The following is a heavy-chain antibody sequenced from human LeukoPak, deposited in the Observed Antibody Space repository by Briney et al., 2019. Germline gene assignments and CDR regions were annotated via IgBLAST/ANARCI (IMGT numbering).Heavy chain of an antibody. CDR2: IGTAGDT. Sequence: SGGSLRLSCAASGFTFSSYDMHWVRQATGKGLEWVSAIGTAGDTYYPGSVKGRFTISRENAKNSLYLQMNSLRAGDTAVYYCARAPEGRTQFDYWGRGTLVTVSS. D-gene: IGHD1-14*01. CDR1: GFTFSSYD. J-gene: IGHJ4*02. CDR3: ARAPEGRTQFDY. V-gene: IGHV3-13*01.